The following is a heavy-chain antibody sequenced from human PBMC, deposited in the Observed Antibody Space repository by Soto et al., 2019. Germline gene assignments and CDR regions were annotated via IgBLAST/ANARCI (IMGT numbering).Heavy chain of an antibody. D-gene: IGHD3-10*01. Sequence: GGSLRLSCRASGFTFDDYAMGWVRQAPGKGLEWVGFIRSKAYGGTTEYAASVKGRFTISRDDSKSFAYLQMNSLKTEDTAVYFCARDGDYFVSGTYGYLDYWGLGTLVTVSS. CDR1: GFTFDDYA. J-gene: IGHJ4*02. CDR3: ARDGDYFVSGTYGYLDY. CDR2: IRSKAYGGTT. V-gene: IGHV3-49*04.